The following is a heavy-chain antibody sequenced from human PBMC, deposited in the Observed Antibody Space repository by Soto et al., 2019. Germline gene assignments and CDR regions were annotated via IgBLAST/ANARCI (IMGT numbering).Heavy chain of an antibody. D-gene: IGHD6-19*01. Sequence: QVQLVESGGGLVKPGGSLRLSCAASGFTFSAYYMSWIRQAPGKGLEWISYISSSGDTGNYAGSVKGRFTVSRDNAKNSLYLQINSLRAEDTAVYYCARDRGAVVGQYFDYWGQGTLVTVSS. CDR2: ISSSGDTG. V-gene: IGHV3-11*01. J-gene: IGHJ4*02. CDR3: ARDRGAVVGQYFDY. CDR1: GFTFSAYY.